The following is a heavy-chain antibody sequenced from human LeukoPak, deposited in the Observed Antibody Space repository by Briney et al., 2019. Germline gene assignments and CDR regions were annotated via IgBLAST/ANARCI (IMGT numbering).Heavy chain of an antibody. D-gene: IGHD3-3*01. V-gene: IGHV4-34*01. CDR1: GGSFSGYY. CDR2: INHSGST. J-gene: IGHJ5*02. CDR3: ARDRPSYYDFWSGYYPNWFDP. Sequence: SETLSLTCAVYGGSFSGYYWSWLRQPPRKGLEWIGEINHSGSTYYNPSLKSRVTISVDTSKNQFSLKLSSVTAADTAVYYCARDRPSYYDFWSGYYPNWFDPWGQGTLVTVSS.